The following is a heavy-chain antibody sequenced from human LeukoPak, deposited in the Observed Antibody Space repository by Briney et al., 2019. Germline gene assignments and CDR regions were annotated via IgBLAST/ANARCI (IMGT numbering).Heavy chain of an antibody. CDR2: MKPSSDKT. Sequence: ASVRVSCKASGYTFTSYDINWERQATGQGLEWMGYMKPSSDKTGYAQKFQGRVTLTWDTSISTAYMELSSLKSEDTAVYYCARWADSPFDYWGQGTLVTVSS. CDR1: GYTFTSYD. V-gene: IGHV1-8*01. CDR3: ARWADSPFDY. J-gene: IGHJ4*02.